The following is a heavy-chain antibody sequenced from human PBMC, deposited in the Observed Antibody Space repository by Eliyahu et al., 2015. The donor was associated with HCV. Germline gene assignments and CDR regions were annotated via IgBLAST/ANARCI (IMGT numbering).Heavy chain of an antibody. D-gene: IGHD3-10*01. CDR2: VHHCPII. V-gene: IGHV4-59*01. CDR3: ARERAEGSGLAFDI. CDR1: GGSISNSD. J-gene: IGHJ3*02. Sequence: QVQLQESGPGLVKPSETLSLTCSVSGGSISNSDWNWIRQPPGKGRLGRVEGEGWVHHCPIIAYNPSLKNRVTMSLDASKNFFSLKLRSVTATDTAVYYCARERAEGSGLAFDIWGQGMMVTVSS.